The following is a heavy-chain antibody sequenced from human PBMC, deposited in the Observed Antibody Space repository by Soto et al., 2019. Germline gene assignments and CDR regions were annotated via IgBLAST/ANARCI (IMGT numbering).Heavy chain of an antibody. D-gene: IGHD2-2*01. CDR2: ISGSGGST. V-gene: IGHV3-23*01. CDR1: GFTFSSYA. Sequence: PGGSLRLSCAASGFTFSSYAMSWVRQAPGEGLEWVSGISGSGGSTYYADSVKGRFTISRDNSKTLYLQMNSLRAEDTAVYYCAIPSRGIVVIPAAIGINALDIWGQGTMVTVSS. CDR3: AIPSRGIVVIPAAIGINALDI. J-gene: IGHJ3*02.